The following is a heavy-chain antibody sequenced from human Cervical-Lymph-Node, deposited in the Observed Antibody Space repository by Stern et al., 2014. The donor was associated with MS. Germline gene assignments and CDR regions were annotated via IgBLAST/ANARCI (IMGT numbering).Heavy chain of an antibody. Sequence: VQLVESGAEVKKPGASVKVSCKASGYTFSAYNMHWVRQAPGKGLEWMGWIDPNSGGTSYAPNFQGRVTMTRDTSISTAYMELSRLTSDDTAIYYCARNIAVVTAIPMDWFDPWGQGTLVTVSS. CDR2: IDPNSGGT. J-gene: IGHJ5*02. CDR3: ARNIAVVTAIPMDWFDP. CDR1: GYTFSAYN. D-gene: IGHD2-21*02. V-gene: IGHV1-2*02.